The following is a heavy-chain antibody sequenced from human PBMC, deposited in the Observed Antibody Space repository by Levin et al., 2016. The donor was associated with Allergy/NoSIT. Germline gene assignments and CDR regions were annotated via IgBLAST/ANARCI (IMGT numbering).Heavy chain of an antibody. Sequence: WIRQPPGKGLEWIGYIYYSGSTNYNPSLKSRVTISVDTSKNQFSLKLSSVTAADTAVYYCARANSSGRRFPFDYWGQGTLVTVSS. V-gene: IGHV4-59*12. D-gene: IGHD3-22*01. CDR2: IYYSGST. CDR3: ARANSSGRRFPFDY. J-gene: IGHJ4*02.